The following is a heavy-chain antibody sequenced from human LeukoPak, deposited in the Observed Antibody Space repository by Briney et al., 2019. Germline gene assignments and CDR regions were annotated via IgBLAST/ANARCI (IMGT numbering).Heavy chain of an antibody. V-gene: IGHV1-18*01. CDR1: GYTFTSYG. CDR3: ARVINWGYDY. CDR2: ISAYNGNQ. J-gene: IGHJ4*02. Sequence: ASVKVSCKASGYTFTSYGVSWVRQASGEGREWMGWISAYNGNQNYAQKLQVRVTMTTDTSKSTAYMERRSLRSDDTAVYYCARVINWGYDYWGQGTLVTVSS. D-gene: IGHD7-27*01.